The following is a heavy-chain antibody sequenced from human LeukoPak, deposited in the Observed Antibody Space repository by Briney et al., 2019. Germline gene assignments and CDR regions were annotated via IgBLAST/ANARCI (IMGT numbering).Heavy chain of an antibody. CDR3: AKDLPNWNDGY. CDR1: GFTFTNYW. Sequence: GGSLRLSCAASGFTFTNYWMYWVRQAPGKGLVWVSRINPDGSDTTYADSVKGRFTISRDNAKNTLYLQMNSLRAEDTAVYYCAKDLPNWNDGYWGQGTLVTVSS. V-gene: IGHV3-74*01. CDR2: INPDGSDT. J-gene: IGHJ4*02. D-gene: IGHD1-1*01.